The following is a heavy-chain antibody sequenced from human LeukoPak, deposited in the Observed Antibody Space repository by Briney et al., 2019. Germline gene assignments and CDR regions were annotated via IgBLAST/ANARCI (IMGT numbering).Heavy chain of an antibody. V-gene: IGHV1-2*02. Sequence: ASVKVSCKTSGYAFIGYFIHWVRQAPGQGLEWMGWINPSSGGTNYAQNFQGRVTMTRDTSISTAYMELSRLGSDDTAVYYCARGTNPGNYWYFDLWGRGTLVTVSS. CDR2: INPSSGGT. D-gene: IGHD1-7*01. CDR3: ARGTNPGNYWYFDL. CDR1: GYAFIGYF. J-gene: IGHJ2*01.